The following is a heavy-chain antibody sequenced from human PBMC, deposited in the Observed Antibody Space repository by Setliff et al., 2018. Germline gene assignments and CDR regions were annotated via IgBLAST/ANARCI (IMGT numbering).Heavy chain of an antibody. CDR3: ARAGNYNFWIGYPPYYYYYGMDV. J-gene: IGHJ6*02. CDR2: INPSGGST. Sequence: ASVKVSCKASGYTFTSYYMHWVRQAPGQGLEWMGIINPSGGSTSYAQKFQGRVTMTRDTSTSTVYMELSSLRSEDTAVYYCARAGNYNFWIGYPPYYYYYGMDVWGQGTTVTVSS. CDR1: GYTFTSYY. D-gene: IGHD3-3*01. V-gene: IGHV1-46*01.